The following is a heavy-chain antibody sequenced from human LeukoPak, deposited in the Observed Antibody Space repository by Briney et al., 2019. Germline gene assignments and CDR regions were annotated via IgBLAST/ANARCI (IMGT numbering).Heavy chain of an antibody. CDR2: ISGSGGST. Sequence: HPGGSLRLSCAASGFTFSSYAMSWVRQAPGKGLDWVSAISGSGGSTYYADSVKGRFTISRDNSKNTLYLQMNSLRAEDTAVYYCAKDLITYYYGSGSPRPVDYWGQGTLVTVSS. CDR3: AKDLITYYYGSGSPRPVDY. D-gene: IGHD3-10*01. J-gene: IGHJ4*02. V-gene: IGHV3-23*01. CDR1: GFTFSSYA.